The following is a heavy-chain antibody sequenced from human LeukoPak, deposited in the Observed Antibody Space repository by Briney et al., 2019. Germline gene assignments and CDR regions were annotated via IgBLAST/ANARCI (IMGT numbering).Heavy chain of an antibody. Sequence: GGSLRLSCAASGFTFCNYIIKWVRQAPGKGLEWVSSISSSSSYINYADSVKGRFTISRDNAKNSLYLQMNSLRAEDTAVYYCARGGAMVRGVSPLDFWGQGTLVTVSS. CDR2: ISSSSSYI. CDR3: ARGGAMVRGVSPLDF. J-gene: IGHJ4*02. CDR1: GFTFCNYI. V-gene: IGHV3-21*01. D-gene: IGHD3-10*01.